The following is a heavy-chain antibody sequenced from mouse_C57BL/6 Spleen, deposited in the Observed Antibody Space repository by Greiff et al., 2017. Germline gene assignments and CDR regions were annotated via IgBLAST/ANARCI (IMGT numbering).Heavy chain of an antibody. D-gene: IGHD2-5*01. CDR3: ARTGASYYSNAYAMDY. Sequence: EVQLQQSGPELVKPGASVKISCKASGYTFTDYYMNWVKQSHGKSLEWIGDINPNNGGTSYNQKFKGKATLTVDKSSSTAYMELRSLTSEDSAVYYCARTGASYYSNAYAMDYWGQGTSVTVSS. V-gene: IGHV1-26*01. CDR1: GYTFTDYY. CDR2: INPNNGGT. J-gene: IGHJ4*01.